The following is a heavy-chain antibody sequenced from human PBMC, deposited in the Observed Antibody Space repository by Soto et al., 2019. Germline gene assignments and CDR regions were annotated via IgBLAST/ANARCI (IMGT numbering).Heavy chain of an antibody. Sequence: GESLKISCKGSGYSFTSYWIGWVRQMPGKGLEWMGIIYPGDSDTRYSPSFQGQVTISADKSISTAYLQWSSLKASDTAMYYFARQGGIVVVPAASNYYGMDVWGQGTTVTVSS. CDR1: GYSFTSYW. CDR2: IYPGDSDT. D-gene: IGHD2-2*01. CDR3: ARQGGIVVVPAASNYYGMDV. J-gene: IGHJ6*02. V-gene: IGHV5-51*01.